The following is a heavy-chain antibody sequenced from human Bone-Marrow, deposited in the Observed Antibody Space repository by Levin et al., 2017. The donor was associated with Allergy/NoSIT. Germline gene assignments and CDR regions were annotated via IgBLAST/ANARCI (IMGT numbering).Heavy chain of an antibody. CDR2: ISWNSDKA. J-gene: IGHJ4*02. D-gene: IGHD4-17*01. CDR3: AKDGESTVTRSYYLHY. Sequence: LSLTCAASGFTFKKFAMTWVRQAPGKGLEWVSGISWNSDKAGYADSVKGRFTISRDNAKNSLYLQMDSLGVEDTALYYCAKDGESTVTRSYYLHYWGQGTLVTVSS. CDR1: GFTFKKFA. V-gene: IGHV3-9*01.